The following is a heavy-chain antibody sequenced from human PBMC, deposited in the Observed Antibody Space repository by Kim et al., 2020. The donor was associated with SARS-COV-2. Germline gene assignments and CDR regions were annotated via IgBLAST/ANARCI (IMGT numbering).Heavy chain of an antibody. D-gene: IGHD3-10*01. V-gene: IGHV4-59*01. CDR1: GGSISSYY. J-gene: IGHJ4*02. Sequence: SETLSLTCTVSGGSISSYYWSWIRQPPGKGLEWIGYIYYSGSTNYNPSLKSRVTISVDTSKNQFSLKLSSVTAADTAVYYCARVTYYYGSGSYYSPHFDYWGQGTLVTVSS. CDR3: ARVTYYYGSGSYYSPHFDY. CDR2: IYYSGST.